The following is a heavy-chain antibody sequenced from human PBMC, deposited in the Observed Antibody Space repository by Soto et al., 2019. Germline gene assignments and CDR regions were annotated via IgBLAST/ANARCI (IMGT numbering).Heavy chain of an antibody. CDR1: GYTLTTYA. CDR3: ARADCSSSTCYFYYGMDV. CDR2: INGGNGNT. V-gene: IGHV1-3*01. J-gene: IGHJ6*02. D-gene: IGHD2-2*01. Sequence: QVQLVQSGAELKTPGASVKVSCKASGYTLTTYAMHWVRQAPGQRLEWMGWINGGNGNTKYSQRFQGRVTITRDTSVSTEYMELSSLTSEDTAVYYCARADCSSSTCYFYYGMDVWGQGTTVTVSS.